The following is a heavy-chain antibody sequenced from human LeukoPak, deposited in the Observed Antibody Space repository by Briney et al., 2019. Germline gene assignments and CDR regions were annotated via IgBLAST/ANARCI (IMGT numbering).Heavy chain of an antibody. D-gene: IGHD3-16*01. Sequence: GGSLRLSCAASGLTFTSYAMSWVRQAPGKGLEWVSAISGNGDITYYTDSVKGRFTISRDISKNTLYLQMNSLRAEDTAIYYCAKVTGGDMITYGGLDYWGQGTLVTVSS. CDR1: GLTFTSYA. CDR3: AKVTGGDMITYGGLDY. J-gene: IGHJ4*02. CDR2: ISGNGDIT. V-gene: IGHV3-23*01.